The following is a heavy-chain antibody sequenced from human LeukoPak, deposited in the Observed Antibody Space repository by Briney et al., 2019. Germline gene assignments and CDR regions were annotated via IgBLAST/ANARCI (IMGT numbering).Heavy chain of an antibody. J-gene: IGHJ4*02. V-gene: IGHV1-18*01. D-gene: IGHD1-26*01. CDR1: GYTFTSYA. Sequence: GASVKVSCKASGYTFTSYAMHWVRQAPVQRHEWMGWISAYNGNTNYAQKLQGRVTMTTDTSTSTAYMELRSLRSDDTAVYYCARDSGSSSSDYWGQGTLVTVS. CDR2: ISAYNGNT. CDR3: ARDSGSSSSDY.